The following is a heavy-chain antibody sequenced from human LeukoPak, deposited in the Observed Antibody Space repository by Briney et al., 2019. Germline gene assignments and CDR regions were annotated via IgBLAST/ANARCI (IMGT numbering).Heavy chain of an antibody. J-gene: IGHJ5*02. CDR2: IYPGDSDT. D-gene: IGHD2-2*01. Sequence: GESLKISCKGSGYSFTSYWIGWVRQMPGKGLEWMGIIYPGDSDTRYSPSFQGQVTISADKSINTAYLQWSSLKASDTAMYYCARHWAYCSSTSCYRWFDPWGQGTLVTVSS. CDR1: GYSFTSYW. CDR3: ARHWAYCSSTSCYRWFDP. V-gene: IGHV5-51*01.